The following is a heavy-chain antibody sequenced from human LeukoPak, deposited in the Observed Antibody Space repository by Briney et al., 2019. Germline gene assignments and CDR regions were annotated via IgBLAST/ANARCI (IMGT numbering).Heavy chain of an antibody. D-gene: IGHD3-10*01. CDR3: ARGNAYGSGSYYKQIYYGMDV. Sequence: PSETLSLTCAVYGGSFSGYYWSWIRQPPGKGLEWIGGINHSGSTNYNPSLKSRVTISVDTSKDQFSLKLSSVTAADTAVYYCARGNAYGSGSYYKQIYYGMDVWGQGTTVTVSS. CDR1: GGSFSGYY. V-gene: IGHV4-34*01. J-gene: IGHJ6*02. CDR2: INHSGST.